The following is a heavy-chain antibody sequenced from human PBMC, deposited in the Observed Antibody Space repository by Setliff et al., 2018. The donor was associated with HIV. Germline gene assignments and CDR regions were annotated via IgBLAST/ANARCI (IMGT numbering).Heavy chain of an antibody. CDR3: ARDLAYMVRGRKFDP. CDR1: GYSFTSYG. Sequence: PGSSLKISCKGSGYSFTSYGISWVRQAPGQGLEWMGWISAYNGNTNYAQKLQGRVTMTTDTSTSTAYMELRSLRSDDTAVYYCARDLAYMVRGRKFDPWGQGTLVTVSS. D-gene: IGHD3-10*01. J-gene: IGHJ5*02. CDR2: ISAYNGNT. V-gene: IGHV1-18*01.